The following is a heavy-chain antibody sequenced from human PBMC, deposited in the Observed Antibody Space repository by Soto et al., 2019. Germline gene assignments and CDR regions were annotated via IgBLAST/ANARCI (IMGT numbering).Heavy chain of an antibody. D-gene: IGHD4-4*01. CDR3: ARDGDGRMTTNPYYYNGMDV. CDR1: DGSISGHY. J-gene: IGHJ6*02. V-gene: IGHV4-59*11. CDR2: VFYTGRA. Sequence: SETLSLTCRVTDGSISGHYWTWIRQPPGKGLEWIGYVFYTGRANYNASLKSRVSISLDTSNYQFSLKLSSVTAADTAVYYCARDGDGRMTTNPYYYNGMDVWGPGTTVTVSS.